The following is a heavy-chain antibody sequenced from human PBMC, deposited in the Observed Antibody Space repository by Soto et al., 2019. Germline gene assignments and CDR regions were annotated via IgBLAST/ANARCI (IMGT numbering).Heavy chain of an antibody. CDR2: IIPIFGTA. Sequence: SVKVSCKASGGTFSSYAISWVRQAPGQGLEWMGGIIPIFGTANYAQKFQGRVTITADESTSTAYMELSSLRSEDTAVYYCARVETYYDFWSGYYQPTYYYYGMDVWGQGTTVTVSS. D-gene: IGHD3-3*01. J-gene: IGHJ6*02. V-gene: IGHV1-69*13. CDR3: ARVETYYDFWSGYYQPTYYYYGMDV. CDR1: GGTFSSYA.